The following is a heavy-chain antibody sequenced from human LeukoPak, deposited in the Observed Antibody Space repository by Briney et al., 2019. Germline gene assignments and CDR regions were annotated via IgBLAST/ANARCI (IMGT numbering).Heavy chain of an antibody. CDR3: ARDLSPDIVVVPAAIDY. CDR2: ISAYNGNT. J-gene: IGHJ4*02. V-gene: IGHV1-18*04. CDR1: GYTFTGYY. D-gene: IGHD2-2*01. Sequence: EASVKVSCKASGYTFTGYYMHWVRQAPGQGLEWMGWISAYNGNTNYAQKLQGRVTMTTDTSTSTAYMELRSLRSDDTAVYYCARDLSPDIVVVPAAIDYWGQGTLVTVSS.